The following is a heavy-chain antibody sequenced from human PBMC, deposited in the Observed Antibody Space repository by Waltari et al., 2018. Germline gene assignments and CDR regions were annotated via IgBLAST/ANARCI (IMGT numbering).Heavy chain of an antibody. Sequence: EVQLVESGGGLVKPGGSLRLSCAASGFTFSSYSMNWVRQAPGKGLEWVSSISSRSSYIYYADSVKGRFTISRDNAKNSLYLQMNSLRAEDTAVYYCASYPGVYSTPYWGQGTLVTVSS. CDR2: ISSRSSYI. V-gene: IGHV3-21*01. J-gene: IGHJ4*02. CDR3: ASYPGVYSTPY. D-gene: IGHD6-13*01. CDR1: GFTFSSYS.